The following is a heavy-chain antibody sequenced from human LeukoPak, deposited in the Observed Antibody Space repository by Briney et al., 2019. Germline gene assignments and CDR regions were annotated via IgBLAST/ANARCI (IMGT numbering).Heavy chain of an antibody. CDR2: IFYDGST. V-gene: IGHV4-39*01. J-gene: IGHJ4*02. CDR3: ARQWLVSPLFDY. Sequence: KSSETLSLTCTVSGGSISSSSYYWGWIRQPPGKGLEWIGSIFYDGSTYYNPSLKSRLTISVDTSKNQFSLKVSSVTAADTAVYYCARQWLVSPLFDYWGQGTLVTVSS. CDR1: GGSISSSSYY. D-gene: IGHD6-19*01.